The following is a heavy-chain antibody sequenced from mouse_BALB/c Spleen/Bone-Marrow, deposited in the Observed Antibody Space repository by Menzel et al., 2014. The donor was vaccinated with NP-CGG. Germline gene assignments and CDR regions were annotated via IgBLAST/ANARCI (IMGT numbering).Heavy chain of an antibody. Sequence: VKLVESGAELARPGASVKLSCETSGYTFTTYWMQWVKQRPGQGLEWIGAIYPGEGDTRYTQKFKGKATLTADKSSSTAYMQLSNLTSEDSAVYYCSREPSNWGYYWGQGTTLTVSS. J-gene: IGHJ2*01. CDR2: IYPGEGDT. CDR3: SREPSNWGYY. CDR1: GYTFTTYW. V-gene: IGHV1-87*01.